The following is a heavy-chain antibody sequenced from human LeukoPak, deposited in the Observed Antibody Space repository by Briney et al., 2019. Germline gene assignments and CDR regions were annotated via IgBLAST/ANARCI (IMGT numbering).Heavy chain of an antibody. V-gene: IGHV4-34*01. Sequence: PSETLSLTCAVYGGSFSDYYWSWIRQPPGKGLEWIGEINNSGSTNYNPSLKSRVTISVDTSKNQFSLKLSSVTAADTAVYYCARGPPGYCTGGSCYSYYYYYYMDVWAKGTTVTVSS. D-gene: IGHD2-15*01. J-gene: IGHJ6*03. CDR3: ARGPPGYCTGGSCYSYYYYYYMDV. CDR1: GGSFSDYY. CDR2: INNSGST.